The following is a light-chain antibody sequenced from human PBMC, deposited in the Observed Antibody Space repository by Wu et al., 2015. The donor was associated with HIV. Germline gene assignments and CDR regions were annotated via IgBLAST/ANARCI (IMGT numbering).Light chain of an antibody. CDR3: QQYNNWPYT. V-gene: IGKV3D-15*01. CDR1: QSINSN. CDR2: GAS. Sequence: DIVMTQSPVTLSVSPGERATLSCRASQSINSNLAWYQQKPGQAPRLFIYGASTRATGIPARFSGSGSVTEFTLTISSMQSEDFAVYYCQQYNNWPYTFGRGPSWRSN. J-gene: IGKJ2*01.